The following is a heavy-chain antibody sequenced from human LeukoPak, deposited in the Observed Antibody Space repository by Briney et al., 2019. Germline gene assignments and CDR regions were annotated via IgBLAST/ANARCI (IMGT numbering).Heavy chain of an antibody. Sequence: ASVKVSCKASGGTFSSYAISWVRQAPGQGLEWMGGIIPIFGTANYAQKFQGRVTITADESTSTAYMELSSLRSEDTAVYYCARDKRIAAAGTLNYYYMDVWGKGTTVTISS. V-gene: IGHV1-69*01. J-gene: IGHJ6*03. CDR1: GGTFSSYA. CDR3: ARDKRIAAAGTLNYYYMDV. CDR2: IIPIFGTA. D-gene: IGHD6-13*01.